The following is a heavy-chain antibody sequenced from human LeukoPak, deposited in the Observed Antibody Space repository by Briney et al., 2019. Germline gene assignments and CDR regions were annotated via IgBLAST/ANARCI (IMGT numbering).Heavy chain of an antibody. CDR3: ASEYKYDSSGANAFDI. CDR1: GYTFTGHY. Sequence: ASVKVSCKASGYTFTGHYIHWVQQAPGQGLEWMGWIHPNTGGTKYAQKFQGRVTMTRDTSSSTAYMELSSLRSADTAVYYCASEYKYDSSGANAFDIWGQGTMVTVSS. J-gene: IGHJ3*02. D-gene: IGHD3-22*01. CDR2: IHPNTGGT. V-gene: IGHV1-2*02.